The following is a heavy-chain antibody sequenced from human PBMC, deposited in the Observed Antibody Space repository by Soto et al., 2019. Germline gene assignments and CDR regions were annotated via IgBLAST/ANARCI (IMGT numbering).Heavy chain of an antibody. V-gene: IGHV2-5*02. J-gene: IGHJ4*02. Sequence: SGPTLVNPTQTLTLTCTFSGFSLSTSGVGVGWIRQPPGKALEWLALIYWDDDKRYSPSLKSRLTITKDTSKSQVVLTMTNMDPVDTATYYCAHSGQYNWNYGIYYFDYWGQGTLVTAPQ. CDR3: AHSGQYNWNYGIYYFDY. CDR1: GFSLSTSGVG. CDR2: IYWDDDK. D-gene: IGHD1-7*01.